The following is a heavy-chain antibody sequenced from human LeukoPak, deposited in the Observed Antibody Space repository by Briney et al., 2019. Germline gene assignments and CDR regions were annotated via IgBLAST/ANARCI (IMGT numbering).Heavy chain of an antibody. D-gene: IGHD5-12*01. Sequence: SETLSLTCAVYGGSVNGYYWSWIRQPPGKALEWIGEIKHDGSTKYNSSLKSRVTISVDTSKNQFSLKLSSVTAADTAVYYCARPSGYDQYFDYWGQGTLVTVSS. CDR1: GGSVNGYY. CDR3: ARPSGYDQYFDY. J-gene: IGHJ4*02. V-gene: IGHV4-34*01. CDR2: IKHDGST.